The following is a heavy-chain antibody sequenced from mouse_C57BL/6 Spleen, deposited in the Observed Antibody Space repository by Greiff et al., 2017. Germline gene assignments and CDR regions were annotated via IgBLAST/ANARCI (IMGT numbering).Heavy chain of an antibody. CDR3: AKHKGYSNDYAMDY. CDR2: IWGGGST. V-gene: IGHV2-9*01. J-gene: IGHJ4*01. CDR1: GFSLISYG. D-gene: IGHD2-5*01. Sequence: QVQLQQSGPGLVAPSQSLSITCTVSGFSLISYGVDWVRQPPGQGLEWLGVIWGGGSTNYNSALMSRLGISKDNSKSQVFLKMNSLQTDDTAMYDCAKHKGYSNDYAMDYWGQGTSVTVSS.